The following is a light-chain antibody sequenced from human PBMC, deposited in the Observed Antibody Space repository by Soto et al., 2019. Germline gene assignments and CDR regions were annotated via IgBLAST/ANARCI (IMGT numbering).Light chain of an antibody. CDR1: QSVGSK. CDR3: HQYNNWPSWT. Sequence: EIVLTQSPGTLSLSPGERATLSCRASQSVGSKVAWYQQKPGQAPRLLIYGASTRATGIPARFSASGSGAEFTLTISSLQSEDFAVYYCHQYNNWPSWTFGQGTKVDIK. J-gene: IGKJ1*01. CDR2: GAS. V-gene: IGKV3-15*01.